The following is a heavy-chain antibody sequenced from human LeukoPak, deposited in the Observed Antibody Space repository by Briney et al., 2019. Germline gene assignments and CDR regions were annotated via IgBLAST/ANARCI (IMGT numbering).Heavy chain of an antibody. Sequence: PGGSLRLSCAASGFIFINYDMHWVRQAPGKGLEWVAIISYDGSNKYYGDSVKGRFTISRDNSKNTLYLQMNSLRAEDTAVYYCAKDLNYDFWSGLGNWGQGTLVTVSS. D-gene: IGHD3-3*01. CDR1: GFIFINYD. J-gene: IGHJ4*02. CDR3: AKDLNYDFWSGLGN. V-gene: IGHV3-30*18. CDR2: ISYDGSNK.